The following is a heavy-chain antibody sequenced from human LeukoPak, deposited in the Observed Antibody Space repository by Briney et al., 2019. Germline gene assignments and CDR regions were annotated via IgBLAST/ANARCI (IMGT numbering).Heavy chain of an antibody. CDR3: ATSTVRYYDILTGANWFDP. D-gene: IGHD3-9*01. V-gene: IGHV1-69*13. CDR1: GGTFSSYA. CDR2: IIPIFGTA. J-gene: IGHJ5*02. Sequence: GASEKVSCKASGGTFSSYAISWVRQAPGQGLEWMGGIIPIFGTANYAQKFQGRVTITADESTSTAYMELSSLRSEDTAVYYCATSTVRYYDILTGANWFDPWGQGTLVTVSS.